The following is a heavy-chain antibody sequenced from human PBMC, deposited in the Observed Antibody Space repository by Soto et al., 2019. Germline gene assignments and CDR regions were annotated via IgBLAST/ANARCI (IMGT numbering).Heavy chain of an antibody. CDR3: ARTYGSSGSDY. Sequence: QVQLVQSGAEVKKPGASVKVSCKASGYTFTRYGITWVRQAPGQGLEWMGWINVYNGDTNYAQKLQGRVTVTTDTSTSTVYMELGSLRSDDTAVYYWARTYGSSGSDYWGQGTLVTVSS. J-gene: IGHJ4*02. D-gene: IGHD6-13*01. V-gene: IGHV1-18*01. CDR2: INVYNGDT. CDR1: GYTFTRYG.